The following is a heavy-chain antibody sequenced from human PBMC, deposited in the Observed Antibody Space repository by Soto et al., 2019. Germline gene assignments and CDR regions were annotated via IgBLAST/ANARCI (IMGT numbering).Heavy chain of an antibody. CDR1: GFTFTSSA. CDR3: AADSYGSGSYSGY. V-gene: IGHV1-58*02. Sequence: VKVSCKASGFTFTSSAMQWVRQARGQRLEWIGWIVVGSVNTNYAQKFKERVTITRDMSTSTAYMELSSLRSEDTAVYYCAADSYGSGSYSGYWGQGTLVTVSS. D-gene: IGHD3-10*01. CDR2: IVVGSVNT. J-gene: IGHJ4*02.